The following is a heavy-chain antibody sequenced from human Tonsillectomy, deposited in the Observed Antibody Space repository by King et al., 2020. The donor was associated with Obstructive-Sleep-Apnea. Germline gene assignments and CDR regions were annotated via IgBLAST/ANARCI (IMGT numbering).Heavy chain of an antibody. CDR2: IYYSGRT. CDR3: ARDRAYDYVWGNTGYFDL. CDR1: GGSIRSSSYY. Sequence: QLQESGPGLVKPSETLSLTCTVSGGSIRSSSYYWGWIRQPPGKGLEWIGSIYYSGRTYYNPSLKSRVTISVDTSKNQFSLRLNSVTAADTAVYYCARDRAYDYVWGNTGYFDLWGRGTLVTVSS. D-gene: IGHD3-16*01. V-gene: IGHV4-39*07. J-gene: IGHJ2*01.